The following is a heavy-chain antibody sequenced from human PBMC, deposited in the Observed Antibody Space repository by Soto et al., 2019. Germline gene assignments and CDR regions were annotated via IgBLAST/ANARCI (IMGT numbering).Heavy chain of an antibody. Sequence: GESLKISCKGSGYNFATDWIGWVRQMPGKGLEWMGIIYPGDSDTRCSPSFQGQVTISADKSISTAYLQWRSLRASDTAMYFCAKHGAAYDYAGNTPFDYWGQGTLVSVSS. CDR3: AKHGAAYDYAGNTPFDY. CDR1: GYNFATDW. V-gene: IGHV5-51*01. J-gene: IGHJ4*02. D-gene: IGHD3-10*01. CDR2: IYPGDSDT.